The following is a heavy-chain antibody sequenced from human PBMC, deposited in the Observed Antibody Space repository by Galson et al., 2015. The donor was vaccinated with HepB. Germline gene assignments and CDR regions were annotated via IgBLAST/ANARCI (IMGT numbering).Heavy chain of an antibody. V-gene: IGHV3-21*01. Sequence: SLRLSCAASGFTFSSYSMNWVRQAPGKGLEWVSSISSSSSYIYYADTVKGRFTISRDNAKNSLYLQMNSLRAEDTAVYYCARETVVVPAAIPYYYYYGMDVWGQGTTVTVSS. D-gene: IGHD2-2*01. J-gene: IGHJ6*02. CDR1: GFTFSSYS. CDR3: ARETVVVPAAIPYYYYYGMDV. CDR2: ISSSSSYI.